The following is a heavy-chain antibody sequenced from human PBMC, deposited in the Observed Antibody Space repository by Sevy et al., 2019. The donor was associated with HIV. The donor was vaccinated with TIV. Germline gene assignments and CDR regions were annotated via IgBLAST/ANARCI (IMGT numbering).Heavy chain of an antibody. CDR2: IKSKTDGGTT. CDR1: GFTFSNAW. D-gene: IGHD1-26*01. CDR3: TTGDRDYSGREGLDAFDI. V-gene: IGHV3-15*01. Sequence: GGSLRLSCAASGFTFSNAWMSWVRQAPGKGLEWVGRIKSKTDGGTTDYAAPVKGRFTISRDDSKNTLYLQMNSLKTEDTAVYYCTTGDRDYSGREGLDAFDIWGQGTMVTVSS. J-gene: IGHJ3*02.